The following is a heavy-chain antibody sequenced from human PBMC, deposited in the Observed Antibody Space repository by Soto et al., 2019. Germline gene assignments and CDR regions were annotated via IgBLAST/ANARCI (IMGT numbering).Heavy chain of an antibody. J-gene: IGHJ4*02. CDR2: IFYTGTT. Sequence: NPSETLSLTCSVSGGSINYNSYYWGWIRQPPGKGLEWVGGIFYTGTTYYSPSLKDRVTISVDTSKNSFSLNLTSVTADDTAVYYCAKATTNGGWFNPFGSWGQGALVTVSS. V-gene: IGHV4-39*02. CDR1: GGSINYNSYY. D-gene: IGHD6-19*01. CDR3: AKATTNGGWFNPFGS.